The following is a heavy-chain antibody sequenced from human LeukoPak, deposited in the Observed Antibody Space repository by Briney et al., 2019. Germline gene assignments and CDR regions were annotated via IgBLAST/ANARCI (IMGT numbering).Heavy chain of an antibody. Sequence: SETLSLTRTLSGGSVSNYDSKCVQQPPGKGLEWIGYINNGGGTSFNPSLQSRVTLSLDTSRNQFSLTLRTVTAADTAVYYCARRGPSWLDYWGQGTLVTVSS. CDR2: INNGGGT. CDR3: ARRGPSWLDY. D-gene: IGHD3-22*01. J-gene: IGHJ4*02. CDR1: GGSVSNYD. V-gene: IGHV4-59*08.